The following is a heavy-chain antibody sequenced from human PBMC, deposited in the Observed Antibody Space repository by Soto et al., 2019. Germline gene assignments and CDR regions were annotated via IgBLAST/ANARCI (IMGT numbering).Heavy chain of an antibody. J-gene: IGHJ4*02. CDR3: ARDKSYGDYDSGFYY. CDR2: INAYNGNT. Sequence: ASVKVSCKASGYTFTIYGIIWVRQAPGQGLEWMGWINAYNGNTKYSQKLQGRVTITTDTSTSTAYMELSSLRSEDTAVYYCARDKSYGDYDSGFYYWGQGTLVTVSS. D-gene: IGHD4-17*01. V-gene: IGHV1-18*01. CDR1: GYTFTIYG.